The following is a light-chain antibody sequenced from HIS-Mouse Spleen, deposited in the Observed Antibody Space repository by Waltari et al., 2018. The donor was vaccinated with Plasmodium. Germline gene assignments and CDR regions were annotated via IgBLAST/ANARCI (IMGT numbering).Light chain of an antibody. J-gene: IGKJ3*01. V-gene: IGKV3-15*01. CDR2: GAS. CDR3: QQYNNWSFT. Sequence: EIVMTQSPATLPVSPGERATLSCRASQSVSSNLAWYQQKPGQAPRLLIYGASTRAHGIPSRFSGSGSGTEFTLTISSLQSEDFAVYYCQQYNNWSFTFGPGTKVDIK. CDR1: QSVSSN.